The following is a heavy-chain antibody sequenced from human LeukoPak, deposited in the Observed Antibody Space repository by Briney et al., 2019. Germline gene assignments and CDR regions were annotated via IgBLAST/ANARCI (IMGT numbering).Heavy chain of an antibody. J-gene: IGHJ3*02. CDR1: GGSFSGYY. V-gene: IGHV4-34*01. CDR3: ARELPRLRYFDWLFDDDAFDI. CDR2: INHSGST. D-gene: IGHD3-9*01. Sequence: PSETLSLTCAVYGGSFSGYYWSWIRQPPGKGLERIGEINHSGSTNYNPSLKSRVTISVDTSKNQFSLKLSSVTAADTAVYYCARELPRLRYFDWLFDDDAFDIWGQGTMVTVSS.